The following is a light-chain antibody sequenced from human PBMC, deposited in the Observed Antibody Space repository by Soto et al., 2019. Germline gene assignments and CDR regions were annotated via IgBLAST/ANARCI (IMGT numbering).Light chain of an antibody. CDR3: LQYNIYWT. J-gene: IGKJ1*01. CDR2: DAS. Sequence: DMQMTQSPSTLSASVGDRVTISCRASQSISRSLAWYQQKPGQAPKFLIYDASTLESGVPSSFSGSGSGTEFTLTIRGLQPDDFATYYCLQYNIYWTFGQGTKVEIK. CDR1: QSISRS. V-gene: IGKV1-5*01.